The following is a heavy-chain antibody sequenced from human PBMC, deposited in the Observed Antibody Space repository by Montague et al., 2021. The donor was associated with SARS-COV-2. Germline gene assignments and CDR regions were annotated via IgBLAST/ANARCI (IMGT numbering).Heavy chain of an antibody. D-gene: IGHD5-12*01. CDR3: ARGPTNNIGMLATGLDY. CDR2: INHSGST. V-gene: IGHV4-34*01. Sequence: SETLSLTCAVYGGSFSGYYWNWIRQPPGKGLEWIGEINHSGSTNYNPSLKSRVTISVDTSNNQFSLKLTSVTAADTAVYYCARGPTNNIGMLATGLDYWGQGTLVTVSS. J-gene: IGHJ4*02. CDR1: GGSFSGYY.